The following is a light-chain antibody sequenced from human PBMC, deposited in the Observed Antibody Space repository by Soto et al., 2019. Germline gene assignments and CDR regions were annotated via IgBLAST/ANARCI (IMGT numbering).Light chain of an antibody. CDR2: GNT. V-gene: IGLV1-40*01. Sequence: QSVLTQPPSVSGAPGQRVTISCTGSNSNIGAGYDVNWYQQLPGTAPKLLIYGNTNRPSGVPDRFSGSKSGTSASLAITGLQAEDEADYYCQSYDSSLSGVVFGGGTQLTVL. J-gene: IGLJ2*01. CDR1: NSNIGAGYD. CDR3: QSYDSSLSGVV.